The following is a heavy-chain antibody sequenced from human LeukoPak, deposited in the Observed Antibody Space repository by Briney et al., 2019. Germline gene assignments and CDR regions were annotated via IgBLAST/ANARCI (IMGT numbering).Heavy chain of an antibody. Sequence: GESLKISCKGSGYSFKNYWIAWVRQMPGKGLEWMGIIYPGDSNTRYNPSFQGQVTISADKSISTAYLQWSSLKASDTAKYYCARQGFVASYGVDVWRRGTTVTVSS. CDR2: IYPGDSNT. V-gene: IGHV5-51*01. CDR1: GYSFKNYW. CDR3: ARQGFVASYGVDV. J-gene: IGHJ6*02.